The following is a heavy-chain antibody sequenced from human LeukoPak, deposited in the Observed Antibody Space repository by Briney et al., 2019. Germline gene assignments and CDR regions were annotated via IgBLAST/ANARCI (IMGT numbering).Heavy chain of an antibody. CDR2: TSSSSSYI. CDR3: ARDGGLYSSGWYFYFDY. Sequence: GGSLRLSCAASGFTFSSYSMNWVRQAPGKGLEWVSSTSSSSSYIYYADSVKGRFTISRDNAKNSLYLQMNSLRAEDTAVYYCARDGGLYSSGWYFYFDYWRQGTLVTVSS. D-gene: IGHD6-19*01. CDR1: GFTFSSYS. J-gene: IGHJ4*02. V-gene: IGHV3-21*01.